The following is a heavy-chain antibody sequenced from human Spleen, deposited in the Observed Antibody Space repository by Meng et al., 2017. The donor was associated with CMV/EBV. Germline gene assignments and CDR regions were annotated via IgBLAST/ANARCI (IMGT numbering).Heavy chain of an antibody. CDR2: INPNSGGT. CDR3: ARGRTAYSSGWYSYGMDV. D-gene: IGHD6-19*01. J-gene: IGHJ6*02. CDR1: GYTFTGYY. Sequence: ASVKVSCKASGYTFTGYYMHWVRQAPGQGLEWMGWINPNSGGTNYAQKFQGRVTMTRDTSISTAYMELSRLRSDDTAVYYCARGRTAYSSGWYSYGMDVWGQGTTVTVSS. V-gene: IGHV1-2*02.